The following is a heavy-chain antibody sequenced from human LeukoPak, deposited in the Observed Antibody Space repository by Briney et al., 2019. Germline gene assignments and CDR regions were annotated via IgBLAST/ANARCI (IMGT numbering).Heavy chain of an antibody. CDR3: AKGTHDY. V-gene: IGHV4-34*01. CDR2: INHSGST. CDR1: GGSFSGYY. D-gene: IGHD1-14*01. J-gene: IGHJ4*02. Sequence: SETLSLTCAVYGGSFSGYYWSWIRQPPGKGLEWIGEINHSGSTNYNPSLKSRVTISVDTSKNQFSLKLSSVTAADTAVYYCAKGTHDYWGQGTLVTVS.